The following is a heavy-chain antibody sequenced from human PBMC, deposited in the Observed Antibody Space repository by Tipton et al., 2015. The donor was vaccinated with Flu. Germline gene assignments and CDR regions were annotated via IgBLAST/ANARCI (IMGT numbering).Heavy chain of an antibody. J-gene: IGHJ4*02. Sequence: TLSLTCTVSGGSISSSSYYWGWIRQPPGKGLEWIGSIYYSGSTYYNPSLKSRVTISVDTSKNQFSLNLSSVTAADTAVYYCATKEVSYCSGGSCYSYYFDYWGQGTLVTVSS. CDR2: IYYSGST. D-gene: IGHD2-15*01. CDR3: ATKEVSYCSGGSCYSYYFDY. V-gene: IGHV4-39*01. CDR1: GGSISSSSYY.